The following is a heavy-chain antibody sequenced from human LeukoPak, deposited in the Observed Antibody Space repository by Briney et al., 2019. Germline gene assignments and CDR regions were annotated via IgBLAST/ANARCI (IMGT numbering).Heavy chain of an antibody. CDR3: ARHRGSSSNFDY. CDR2: IYYSGST. V-gene: IGHV4-59*08. D-gene: IGHD6-6*01. Sequence: SETLSLTCTVSGGSISSYYWSWIRQPPGKGLEWIGYIYYSGSTNYNPSLKSRVTISVDTSKNQFSLKLSSVTATDTAVYYCARHRGSSSNFDYWGQGTLVTVSS. CDR1: GGSISSYY. J-gene: IGHJ4*02.